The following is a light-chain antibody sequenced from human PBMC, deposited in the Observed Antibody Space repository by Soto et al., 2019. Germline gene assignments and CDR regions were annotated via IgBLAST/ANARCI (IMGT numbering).Light chain of an antibody. CDR2: DAS. J-gene: IGKJ1*01. Sequence: IHLSPSPCNMSAAIGGRVTITCRASQTISKWLAWYQQKPGQAPKLLIYDASTLESGVPSRFSGSGAGTDLSLTIISRQPVDFAAYYCQQYNGYSPWTFGPGTKVDIK. CDR1: QTISKW. V-gene: IGKV1-5*01. CDR3: QQYNGYSPWT.